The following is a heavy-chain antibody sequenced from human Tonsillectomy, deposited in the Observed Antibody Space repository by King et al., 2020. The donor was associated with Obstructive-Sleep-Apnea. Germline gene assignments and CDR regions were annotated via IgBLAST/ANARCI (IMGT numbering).Heavy chain of an antibody. D-gene: IGHD2-15*01. V-gene: IGHV3-49*03. CDR3: TSYCSGGSCSVFYYYGMDV. CDR1: GLTFGDYT. CDR2: IRSKGYGGTT. J-gene: IGHJ6*02. Sequence: VQLVESGGGLVQPGRSLRLSCTASGLTFGDYTMSWFRQAPGKGLEWVGLIRSKGYGGTTEYAASVKGRFTISTDDSKTIAYLQMNSLKTEDTAGYYCTSYCSGGSCSVFYYYGMDVWGQGTTVTVSS.